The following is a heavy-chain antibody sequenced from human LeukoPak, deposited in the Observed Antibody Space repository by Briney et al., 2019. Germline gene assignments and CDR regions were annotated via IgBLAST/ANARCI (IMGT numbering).Heavy chain of an antibody. V-gene: IGHV4-59*01. D-gene: IGHD3-3*01. CDR1: GGSISSYY. Sequence: SETLSLTCTVSGGSISSYYWSWIRQPPGKGLEWIGYIYYSGSTNYNPSLKGRVTISVDTSKNQFSLKLSSVTAADTAVYYCASSYYDFWSGYPNWGQGTLVTVSS. J-gene: IGHJ4*02. CDR2: IYYSGST. CDR3: ASSYYDFWSGYPN.